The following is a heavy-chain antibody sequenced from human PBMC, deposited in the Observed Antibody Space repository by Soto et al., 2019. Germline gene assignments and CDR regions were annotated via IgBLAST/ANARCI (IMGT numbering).Heavy chain of an antibody. D-gene: IGHD2-8*01. CDR3: AKDRNIVLMVYASPIDY. V-gene: IGHV3-23*01. CDR1: GFTFSSYA. J-gene: IGHJ4*02. Sequence: AGSLRLSCAASGFTFSSYAMSWVRQAPGKGLEWVSAINGSGSSTHYEDSVKGRFTISRDNYKNTLYLQMNSLRAEDTAVYYCAKDRNIVLMVYASPIDYWGQGTLVTAPQ. CDR2: INGSGSST.